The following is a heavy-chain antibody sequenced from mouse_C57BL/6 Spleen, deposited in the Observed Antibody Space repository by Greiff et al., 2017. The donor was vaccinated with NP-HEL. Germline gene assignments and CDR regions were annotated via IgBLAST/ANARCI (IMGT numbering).Heavy chain of an antibody. V-gene: IGHV1-53*01. CDR2: INPSNGGT. Sequence: QVHVKQPGTELVKPGASVKLSCKASGYTFTSYWMHWVKQRPGQGLEWIGNINPSNGGTNYNEKFKSKATLTVDKSSSTAYMQLSSLTSEDSAVYYCARSLRHGAMDYWGQGTSVTVSS. D-gene: IGHD3-2*02. CDR1: GYTFTSYW. J-gene: IGHJ4*01. CDR3: ARSLRHGAMDY.